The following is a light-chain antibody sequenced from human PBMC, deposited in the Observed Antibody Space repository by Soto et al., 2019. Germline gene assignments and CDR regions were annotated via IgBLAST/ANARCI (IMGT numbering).Light chain of an antibody. Sequence: QSALTQPASVSGSPGQSITISCNGTNSDVGSYNLVSWYQQHPGKAPKLMIYEGSKRPSGVSNRFSGSKSGNTASLTISGLQAEDEADYYCCSYAGSVVFGGGTKLTVL. CDR1: NSDVGSYNL. J-gene: IGLJ2*01. V-gene: IGLV2-23*01. CDR3: CSYAGSVV. CDR2: EGS.